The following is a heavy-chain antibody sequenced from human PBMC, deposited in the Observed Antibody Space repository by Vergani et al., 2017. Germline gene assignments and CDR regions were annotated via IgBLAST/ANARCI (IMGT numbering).Heavy chain of an antibody. CDR3: ARHLAYXGGDCYPYYYGMDV. D-gene: IGHD2-21*02. V-gene: IGHV4-34*01. CDR2: INHSGST. J-gene: IGHJ6*02. CDR1: GGSFSGYY. Sequence: QVQLQQWGAGLLKPSETLSLTCAVYGGSFSGYYWSWIRQPPGKGLEWIGEINHSGSTNYNPSLKSRVTISVDTSKNQFSLKLSSVTAADTAVYYCARHLAYXGGDCYPYYYGMDVWGQGTTVTVSS.